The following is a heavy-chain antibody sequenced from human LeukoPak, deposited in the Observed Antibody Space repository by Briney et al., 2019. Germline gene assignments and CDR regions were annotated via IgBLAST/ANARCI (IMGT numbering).Heavy chain of an antibody. D-gene: IGHD3-22*01. CDR3: ARGDSSGYQRNTKLDY. Sequence: GGSLRLSCAASGFTFDTYTMNWVRQAPGKGLEWVSYISSGSSTIYYADSVKGRLTISRDNARNSLYLQMNSLRAGDTAVYYCARGDSSGYQRNTKLDYWGQGTLVTVSS. J-gene: IGHJ4*02. CDR2: ISSGSSTI. V-gene: IGHV3-48*04. CDR1: GFTFDTYT.